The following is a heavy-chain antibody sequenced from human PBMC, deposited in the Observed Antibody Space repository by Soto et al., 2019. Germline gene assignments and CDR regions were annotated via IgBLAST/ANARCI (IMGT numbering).Heavy chain of an antibody. D-gene: IGHD4-17*01. J-gene: IGHJ5*02. Sequence: SETLSLTCTVSGGSISSGGYYWSWIRQHPGKGLEWIGYIYYSGSTYYNPSLKSRVTISVDTSKNQFSLKLSSVTAADTAVYYCARGSDYGDYPWGQGTLVTVSS. V-gene: IGHV4-31*03. CDR3: ARGSDYGDYP. CDR1: GGSISSGGYY. CDR2: IYYSGST.